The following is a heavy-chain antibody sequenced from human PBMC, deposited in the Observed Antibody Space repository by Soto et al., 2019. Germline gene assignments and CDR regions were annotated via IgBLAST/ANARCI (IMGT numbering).Heavy chain of an antibody. D-gene: IGHD3-22*01. Sequence: ASLKVSCKASGCTFTGYYMHWVRQAPGQGLEWMGWINPNSGGTNYAQKFQGRVTMTRDTSISTAYMELSRLRSDDTAVYYCARDRVPLRDSSGYYYGYWGQGTLVTVSS. CDR3: ARDRVPLRDSSGYYYGY. J-gene: IGHJ4*02. CDR2: INPNSGGT. V-gene: IGHV1-2*02. CDR1: GCTFTGYY.